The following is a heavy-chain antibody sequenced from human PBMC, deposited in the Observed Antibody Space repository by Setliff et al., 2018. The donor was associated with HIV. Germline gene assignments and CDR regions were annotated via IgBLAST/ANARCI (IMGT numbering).Heavy chain of an antibody. Sequence: HPGGSLRLSCAASGFTFDDYAMHWVRQAPGKGLEWVSAISGSGGSTYYADSVKGRFTISRDNSKNTLYLQMNSLRAEDTAVYYCAKGYCSSTSCYDYYYYGMDVWGQGTTVTVSS. J-gene: IGHJ6*02. V-gene: IGHV3-23*01. D-gene: IGHD2-2*01. CDR2: ISGSGGST. CDR1: GFTFDDYA. CDR3: AKGYCSSTSCYDYYYYGMDV.